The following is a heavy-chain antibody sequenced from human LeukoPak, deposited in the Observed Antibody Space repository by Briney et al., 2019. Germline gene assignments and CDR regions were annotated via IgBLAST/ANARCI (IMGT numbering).Heavy chain of an antibody. D-gene: IGHD3-10*01. Sequence: GRSLRLSCAASGFTFSSYAMHWVRQAPGKGREWVAVISYDGSNKYYADSVKGRFTISRDNSKNTLYLQMNSLRAEDTAVYYCARVLVRDGWFGELLVLYGMDVWGQGTTVTVSS. CDR2: ISYDGSNK. J-gene: IGHJ6*02. CDR3: ARVLVRDGWFGELLVLYGMDV. CDR1: GFTFSSYA. V-gene: IGHV3-30*04.